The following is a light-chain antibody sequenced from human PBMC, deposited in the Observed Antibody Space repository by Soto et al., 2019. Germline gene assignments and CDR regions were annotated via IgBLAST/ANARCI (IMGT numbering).Light chain of an antibody. Sequence: SALTQPRSVSGSPGQSVTVSCTGTGSDVGGYNYVSWYQQHPGKAPKLMIYDVTKRPSGVPYRFSGSKSGNTAYLTISGLQADDEADYYCCSYAGTYTYVFGIGTKVTVL. CDR3: CSYAGTYTYV. CDR2: DVT. V-gene: IGLV2-11*01. CDR1: GSDVGGYNY. J-gene: IGLJ1*01.